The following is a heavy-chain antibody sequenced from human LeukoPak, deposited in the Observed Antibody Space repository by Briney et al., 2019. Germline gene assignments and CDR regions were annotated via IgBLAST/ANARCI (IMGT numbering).Heavy chain of an antibody. CDR3: ASRYGDYGFDP. CDR1: GFTFSSYG. V-gene: IGHV3-33*01. Sequence: GGSLRLSCAASGFTFSSYGMPWVRQAPGKGLEWVAVIWYDGSNKYYADSVKGRFTISRDNSKNTLYLQMNSLRAEDTAVYYCASRYGDYGFDPWGQGTLVTVSS. D-gene: IGHD4-17*01. CDR2: IWYDGSNK. J-gene: IGHJ5*02.